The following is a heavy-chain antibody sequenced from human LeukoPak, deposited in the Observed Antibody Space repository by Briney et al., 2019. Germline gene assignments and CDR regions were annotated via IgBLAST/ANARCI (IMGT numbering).Heavy chain of an antibody. D-gene: IGHD2-15*01. CDR2: ISGSGGST. V-gene: IGHV3-23*01. Sequence: GGSLRLSCAASGFTFSSYGMSWVRQAPGKGLEWVSVISGSGGSTYNADSVKGRFTISRDNSKNTLYLQMNSLRAEDTAVYYCAREADIYCSGGSCYKPWGQGTLVTVSS. CDR1: GFTFSSYG. CDR3: AREADIYCSGGSCYKP. J-gene: IGHJ5*02.